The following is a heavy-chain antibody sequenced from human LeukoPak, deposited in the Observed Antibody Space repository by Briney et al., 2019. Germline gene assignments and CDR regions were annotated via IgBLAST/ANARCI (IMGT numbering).Heavy chain of an antibody. CDR2: IYYSGST. CDR1: GGSISSYY. V-gene: IGHV4-59*01. D-gene: IGHD3-3*01. Sequence: SETLSLTCTVSGGSISSYYWSWIRQPPGKGLEWIGYIYYSGSTNYNPSLKSRVTISVDTSKNQFSLKLSSVTAADTAVYYCARAPYAYDFWSGYYFEWFDPWAREPWSPSPQ. J-gene: IGHJ5*02. CDR3: ARAPYAYDFWSGYYFEWFDP.